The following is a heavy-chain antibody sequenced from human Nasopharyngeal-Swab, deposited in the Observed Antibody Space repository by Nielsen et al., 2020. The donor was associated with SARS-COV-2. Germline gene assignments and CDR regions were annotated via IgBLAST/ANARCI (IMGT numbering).Heavy chain of an antibody. CDR3: ARDRIAAAGYYYYYGMDV. D-gene: IGHD6-13*01. CDR2: ISYDGNTK. CDR1: GFTLSHYG. J-gene: IGHJ6*02. Sequence: GESLKISCAASGFTLSHYGMHWVRQAPGKGLEWAAAISYDGNTKYYADSAKGRFTISRDNAKNSLYLQMNSLRAEDTAVYYCARDRIAAAGYYYYYGMDVWGQGTTVTVSS. V-gene: IGHV3-30*03.